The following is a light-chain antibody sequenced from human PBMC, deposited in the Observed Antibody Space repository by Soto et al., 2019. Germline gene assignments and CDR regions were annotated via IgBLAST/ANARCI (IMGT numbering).Light chain of an antibody. CDR1: SSDVGAYNY. CDR3: SSYTSSSTLGV. Sequence: QSALAQPASVSGSPGQSITISCTGTSSDVGAYNYVSWYQQHPSKAPKLMIYDVSNRPSGVSNRFSGSKSGNTASLTISGLQAEDEADYYCSSYTSSSTLGVFGTGTKLTVL. V-gene: IGLV2-14*01. J-gene: IGLJ1*01. CDR2: DVS.